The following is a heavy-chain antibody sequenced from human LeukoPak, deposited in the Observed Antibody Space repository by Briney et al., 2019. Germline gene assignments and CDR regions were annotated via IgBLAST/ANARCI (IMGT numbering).Heavy chain of an antibody. Sequence: ASVKVSCKASGYSFTNYAMNWVRQVAGQGLEWMGWISAQHGQTEYAPNSQDRVTMTTDTYTNTAYMELRSLRSDDTAVYYCAGSLGYCTSNVCYLKYWGQGTLVTVSS. CDR1: GYSFTNYA. D-gene: IGHD2-8*01. J-gene: IGHJ4*02. V-gene: IGHV1-18*01. CDR2: ISAQHGQT. CDR3: AGSLGYCTSNVCYLKY.